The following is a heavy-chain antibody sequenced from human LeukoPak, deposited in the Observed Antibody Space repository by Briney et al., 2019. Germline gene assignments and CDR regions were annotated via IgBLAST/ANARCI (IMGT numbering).Heavy chain of an antibody. CDR1: GFTVSSNY. D-gene: IGHD1-20*01. V-gene: IGHV3-53*01. J-gene: IGHJ4*02. CDR2: IYSDGTT. Sequence: PGGSLRLSCAASGFTVSSNYMSWVRQAPGKGLEWVSAIYSDGTTYYADSVKGRFTISRDNSKNTLYLQMNSLRAEDTAVYYCARDNNWNGWVPLHYWGQGTLVTVSS. CDR3: ARDNNWNGWVPLHY.